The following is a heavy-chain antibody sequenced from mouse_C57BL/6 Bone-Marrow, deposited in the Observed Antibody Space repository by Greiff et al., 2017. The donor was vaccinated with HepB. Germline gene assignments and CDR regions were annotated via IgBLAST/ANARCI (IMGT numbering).Heavy chain of an antibody. V-gene: IGHV14-4*01. CDR1: GFNIKDDY. D-gene: IGHD3-2*02. Sequence: VQLQQSGAELVRPGASVKLSCTASGFNIKDDYMHWVKQRPEQGLEWIGWIDPENGDTEYASKFQGKATITADTSSNTAYLQLSSLTSEDTAVYYCTTWCYSSGYGAYWGQGTLVTVSA. CDR2: IDPENGDT. J-gene: IGHJ3*01. CDR3: TTWCYSSGYGAY.